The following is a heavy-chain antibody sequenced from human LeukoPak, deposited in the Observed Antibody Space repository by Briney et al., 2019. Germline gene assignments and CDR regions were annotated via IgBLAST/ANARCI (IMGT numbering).Heavy chain of an antibody. CDR1: GFTFSSYG. CDR2: IRYDGSNK. Sequence: GSLRLSCAASGFTFSSYGMHWVRQAPGKGLEWVAFIRYDGSNKYYADSVKGRFTISRDNSKNTLYLQMNSLRAEDTAVYYCAKEGGGDYDILTGYPNFDYWGQGTLVTVSS. J-gene: IGHJ4*02. CDR3: AKEGGGDYDILTGYPNFDY. D-gene: IGHD3-9*01. V-gene: IGHV3-30*02.